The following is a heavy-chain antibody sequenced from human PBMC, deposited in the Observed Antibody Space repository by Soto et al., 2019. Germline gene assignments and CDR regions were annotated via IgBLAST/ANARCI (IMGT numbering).Heavy chain of an antibody. V-gene: IGHV1-46*01. CDR3: WRDTSGLDY. CDR1: GYTFASHY. CDR2: INPNGGNT. Sequence: QVQLVQSGAEVKKPGASVKVSCQASGYTFASHYIHWVRQAPGQGLEWMGVINPNGGNTRYAQRFQDRLTLTTGTPTNTVYLDLSSLSSDDTAVYYCWRDTSGLDYWGQGTLVTVSS. J-gene: IGHJ4*02.